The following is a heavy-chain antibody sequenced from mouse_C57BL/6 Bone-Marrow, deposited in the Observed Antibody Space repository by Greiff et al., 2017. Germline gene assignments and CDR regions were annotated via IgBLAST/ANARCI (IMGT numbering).Heavy chain of an antibody. CDR3: ACYGSSYGYWYFDV. CDR2: ISSGSSTI. V-gene: IGHV5-17*01. Sequence: EVMLVESGGGLVKPGGSLKLSCAASGFTFSDYGMHWVRQAPEKGLEWVAYISSGSSTIYYADTVKGRFTISRDNAKNTLFLQMTSLRSEDTAMYYCACYGSSYGYWYFDVWGTGTTVTVSS. D-gene: IGHD1-1*01. CDR1: GFTFSDYG. J-gene: IGHJ1*03.